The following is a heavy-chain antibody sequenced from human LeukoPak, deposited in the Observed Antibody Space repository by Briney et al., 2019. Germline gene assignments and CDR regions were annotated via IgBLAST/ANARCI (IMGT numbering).Heavy chain of an antibody. CDR3: ARKHYYYYFMDV. V-gene: IGHV4-39*07. J-gene: IGHJ6*03. CDR2: IFYSGST. Sequence: PSETLSLTCTVSSGSISTSNYYWGWVRQPPGKALEWIGNIFYSGSTYYSPSLKSRVTISLDTSRNQFSLKLNSVTAADTAVYYCARKHYYYYFMDVWGKGTTVTVSS. CDR1: SGSISTSNYY.